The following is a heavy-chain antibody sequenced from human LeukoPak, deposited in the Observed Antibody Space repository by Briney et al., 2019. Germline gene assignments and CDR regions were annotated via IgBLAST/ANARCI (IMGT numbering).Heavy chain of an antibody. CDR1: GYTFTRYG. CDR3: ARDPAIGYFDY. CDR2: ISAYNGKT. Sequence: GGPVKVSCKASGYTFTRYGISWVRQAPGQGVEWMGWISAYNGKTNYAQRLQGRVTMTTDTSTSTTYMQPRSLRSDDTAVYYCARDPAIGYFDYWGQGTLVTVSS. J-gene: IGHJ4*02. V-gene: IGHV1-18*01.